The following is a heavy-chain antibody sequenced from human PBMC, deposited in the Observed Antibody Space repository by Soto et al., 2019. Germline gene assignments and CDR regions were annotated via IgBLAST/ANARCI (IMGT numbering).Heavy chain of an antibody. CDR3: AADSSYDGTVGGDC. Sequence: GGSLRLSCAASGFTFTTHWMNWVRQVPEKGLAWVARINGDGSETTYADSVRGRLTISRDNAKNTLYLQLNNRRDEDTAVYHCAADSSYDGTVGGDCWGQGTLVTVSS. CDR2: INGDGSET. CDR1: GFTFTTHW. V-gene: IGHV3-74*01. J-gene: IGHJ4*02. D-gene: IGHD3-22*01.